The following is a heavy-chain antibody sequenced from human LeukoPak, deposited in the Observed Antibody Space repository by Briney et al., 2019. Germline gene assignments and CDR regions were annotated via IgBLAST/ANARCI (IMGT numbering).Heavy chain of an antibody. CDR2: IKPDGSGK. J-gene: IGHJ4*02. V-gene: IGHV3-7*01. CDR1: GFTVSSNY. D-gene: IGHD3-22*01. CDR3: VRLGDSSGYYDY. Sequence: PGGSLRLSCAASGFTVSSNYMSWVRQAPGKGLEWVASIKPDGSGKYYVDSVKGRFTISRDNAKNALYLQLNSLRAEDTAVYFCVRLGDSSGYYDYWGQGTLVTVSS.